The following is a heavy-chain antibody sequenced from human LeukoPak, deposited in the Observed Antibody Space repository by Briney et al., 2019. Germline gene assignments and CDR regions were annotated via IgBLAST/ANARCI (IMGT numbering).Heavy chain of an antibody. CDR1: GFTFSDYY. CDR3: ARVASITMICDF. Sequence: GGSLRLSCAASGFTFSDYYMSWIRQAPGKGLEWVSYISTSGRYTNYTDSVKARFTISRDNAKKSLFLQMNSLRAEDTAVYYCARVASITMICDFWGQGTLVTVSS. V-gene: IGHV3-11*06. J-gene: IGHJ4*02. D-gene: IGHD3-22*01. CDR2: ISTSGRYT.